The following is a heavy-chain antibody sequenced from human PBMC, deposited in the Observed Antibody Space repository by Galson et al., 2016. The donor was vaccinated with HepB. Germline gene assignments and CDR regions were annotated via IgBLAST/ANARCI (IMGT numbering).Heavy chain of an antibody. J-gene: IGHJ4*02. CDR3: ATRLRAPAN. Sequence: SLRLSCAASGFTFSTYAMSWVRQAPGKGLEWVSGISGSSEAIYYADSVKSRVTISTDNSKNALYLQMNSLRAEDTAVYYCATRLRAPANWGQGAQVTDSS. V-gene: IGHV3-23*01. CDR1: GFTFSTYA. CDR2: ISGSSEAI. D-gene: IGHD1-26*01.